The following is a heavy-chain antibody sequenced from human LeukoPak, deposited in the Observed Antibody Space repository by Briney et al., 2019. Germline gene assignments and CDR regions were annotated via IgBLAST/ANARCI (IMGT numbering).Heavy chain of an antibody. CDR1: GFTFSNYG. CDR2: ISYDETNK. J-gene: IGHJ1*01. V-gene: IGHV3-30*18. D-gene: IGHD3-10*01. CDR3: AKSQRYGSGSYFEYFQH. Sequence: GRSLRLSCVASGFTFSNYGMHWVRQAPGRGLEWVALISYDETNKYYADSVMGRFTISRDNSKNTLYLQMNSLRADDTAVYYCAKSQRYGSGSYFEYFQHWGQGTLVTVSS.